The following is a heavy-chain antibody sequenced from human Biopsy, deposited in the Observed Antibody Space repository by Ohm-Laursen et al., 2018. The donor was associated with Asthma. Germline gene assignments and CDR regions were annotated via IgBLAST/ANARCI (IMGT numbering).Heavy chain of an antibody. Sequence: SQTLSLTCTVSYGSITSGGYYWTWIRQHPGKGLEWIGFIYYSGSTYYNPSLKSRVSISIDTSKNQFSLKLSSVTAADTAVYYCARAQDYYDSRGYYRSFDYWGPGALLPISS. CDR3: ARAQDYYDSRGYYRSFDY. J-gene: IGHJ4*02. V-gene: IGHV4-31*03. CDR2: IYYSGST. CDR1: YGSITSGGYY. D-gene: IGHD3-22*01.